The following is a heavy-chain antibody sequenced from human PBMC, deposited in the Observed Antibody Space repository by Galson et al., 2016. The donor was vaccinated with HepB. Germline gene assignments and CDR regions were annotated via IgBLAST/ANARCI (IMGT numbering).Heavy chain of an antibody. Sequence: SETLSLTCAVYDGSLSDYSWSWIRQAPGKGLEWIGEIDQSGSTNYSPSLRSRVTMSVDMSKNQFSLKLSSVTAAGTAVYYCARGRWINSIGGGLGYFDPWGQGTLVTVSS. CDR2: IDQSGST. V-gene: IGHV4-34*01. J-gene: IGHJ5*02. D-gene: IGHD4-23*01. CDR1: DGSLSDYS. CDR3: ARGRWINSIGGGLGYFDP.